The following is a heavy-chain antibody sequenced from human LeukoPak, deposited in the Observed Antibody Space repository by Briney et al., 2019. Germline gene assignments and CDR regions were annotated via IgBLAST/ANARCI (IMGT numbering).Heavy chain of an antibody. CDR1: GFTFNNYA. CDR3: TTRIAVARDDY. J-gene: IGHJ4*02. D-gene: IGHD6-19*01. V-gene: IGHV3-15*07. CDR2: IKSKTDGGTT. Sequence: PGGSLRLSCAASGFTFNNYAMNWVRQAPGKGLEWVGRIKSKTDGGTTDYAAPVKGRFTISRDDSKNTLYLQMNSLKTEDTAVYYCTTRIAVARDDYWGQGTLVTVSS.